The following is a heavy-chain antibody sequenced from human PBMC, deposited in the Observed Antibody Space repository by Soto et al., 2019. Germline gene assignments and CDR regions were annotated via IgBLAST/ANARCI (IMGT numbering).Heavy chain of an antibody. D-gene: IGHD3-16*01. CDR2: IWSDGSRG. V-gene: IGHV3-33*01. CDR1: GFPFSSNG. Sequence: PGGSLRLSCAASGFPFSSNGMHWVRPAPGKGLEWVAVIWSDGSRGYYADSVKGRFTISRDNSKNTLHLQMNSLRAEDTAVYYCAREPKGGTYDMDVWGQGTTVTVSS. J-gene: IGHJ6*02. CDR3: AREPKGGTYDMDV.